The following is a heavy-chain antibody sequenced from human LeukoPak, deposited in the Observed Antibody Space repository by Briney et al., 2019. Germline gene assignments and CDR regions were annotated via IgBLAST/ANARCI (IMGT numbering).Heavy chain of an antibody. D-gene: IGHD3-9*01. CDR3: ARDRTSYDILTGYYRIIDY. CDR1: GYTLTELS. V-gene: IGHV1-24*01. Sequence: GASVKVSCKVSGYTLTELSMHWVRQAPGKGLEWMGGFDPEDGETIYAQKLQGRVTMTTDTSTSTAYMELRSLRSNDTAVYYCARDRTSYDILTGYYRIIDYWGQGTLVTVSS. J-gene: IGHJ4*02. CDR2: FDPEDGET.